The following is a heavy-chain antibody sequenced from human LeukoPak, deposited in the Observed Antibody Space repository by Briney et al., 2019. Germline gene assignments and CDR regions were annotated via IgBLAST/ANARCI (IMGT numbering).Heavy chain of an antibody. CDR1: GFTFSSYG. J-gene: IGHJ4*02. CDR3: AKTNGYYSD. D-gene: IGHD3-22*01. Sequence: GGSLRLSCAASGFTFSSYGMNWVRQAPGKGLEWVSGISGSGGTTYYADSVRGRFTISRDNSKNSLSLQVSSLRAEDTAVYYCAKTNGYYSDWGQGTLVTVSS. V-gene: IGHV3-23*01. CDR2: ISGSGGTT.